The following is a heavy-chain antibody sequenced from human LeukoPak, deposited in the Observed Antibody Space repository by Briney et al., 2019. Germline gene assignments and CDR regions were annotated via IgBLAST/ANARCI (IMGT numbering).Heavy chain of an antibody. CDR1: GFTFSSYG. J-gene: IGHJ4*02. CDR3: AKTNGYYSD. D-gene: IGHD3-22*01. Sequence: GGSLRLSCAASGFTFSSYGMNWVRQAPGKGLEWVSGISGSGGTTYYADSVRGRFTISRDNSKNSLSLQVSSLRAEDTAVYYCAKTNGYYSDWGQGTLVTVSS. V-gene: IGHV3-23*01. CDR2: ISGSGGTT.